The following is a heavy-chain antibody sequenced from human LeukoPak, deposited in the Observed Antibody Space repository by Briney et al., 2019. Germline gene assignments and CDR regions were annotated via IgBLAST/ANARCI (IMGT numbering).Heavy chain of an antibody. CDR2: IYHSGST. D-gene: IGHD2-15*01. CDR1: GGSISSSNW. CDR3: ARDPPVVAPGDVDY. J-gene: IGHJ4*02. Sequence: SETLSLTCAVSGGSISSSNWWSWVRQPPGKGLEWIGEIYHSGSTNYNPSLKSRVTISVDKSKNQFSLKLSSVTAADTAVDYCARDPPVVAPGDVDYWGQGTLLT. V-gene: IGHV4-4*02.